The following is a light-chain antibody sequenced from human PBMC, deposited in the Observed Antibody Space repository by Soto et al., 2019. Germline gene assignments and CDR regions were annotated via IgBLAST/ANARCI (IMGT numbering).Light chain of an antibody. CDR3: QQSYSTPLT. CDR1: QSISSY. Sequence: DIQMTQSPSSLSASIGDRVTITCRASQSISSYLNWYQQKPGKAPKWLIYGASSLQSEVPSRFSGSGFGTDFTLTISTLQPEDFATYFCQQSYSTPLTVGQGTKVEIK. CDR2: GAS. J-gene: IGKJ1*01. V-gene: IGKV1-39*01.